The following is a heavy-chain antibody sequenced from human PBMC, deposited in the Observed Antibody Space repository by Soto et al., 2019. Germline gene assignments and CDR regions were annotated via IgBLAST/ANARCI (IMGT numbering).Heavy chain of an antibody. V-gene: IGHV3-23*01. D-gene: IGHD6-6*01. CDR2: ISGSGVGT. Sequence: EVQLLESGGGFVQPGGSLRLSCAASRFTFSNYAMSWVRQAPGEGLEWVSAISGSGVGTYYADSVKGRFTIARDNSKNTLSLQMNSRRAEDTAVYYCAKGSSSSRPYYFDHWGQGTLVTVSS. CDR3: AKGSSSSRPYYFDH. CDR1: RFTFSNYA. J-gene: IGHJ4*02.